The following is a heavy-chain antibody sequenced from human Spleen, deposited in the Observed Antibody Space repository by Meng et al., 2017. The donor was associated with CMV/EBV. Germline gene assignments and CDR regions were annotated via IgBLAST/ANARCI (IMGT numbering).Heavy chain of an antibody. V-gene: IGHV1-58*01. J-gene: IGHJ3*02. CDR3: ARASGYNLIGGNGAFDI. CDR1: GITSPKSA. D-gene: IGHD1-14*01. CDR2: IVVGSGTT. Sequence: SVKVSCKTSGITSPKSAVEWVRQARGQRLEWIGWIVVGSGTTNYAQQFQERVTITRDLSTDTAYMELSSLTSEDTAVYYCARASGYNLIGGNGAFDIWGQGTMVTVSS.